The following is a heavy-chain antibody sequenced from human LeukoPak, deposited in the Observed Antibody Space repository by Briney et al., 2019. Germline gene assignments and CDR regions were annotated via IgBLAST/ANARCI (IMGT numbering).Heavy chain of an antibody. J-gene: IGHJ3*02. CDR2: IWSVGINR. V-gene: IGHV3-33*06. Sequence: GGSLRLSCAASGFTFSNYGMHWVRQAPGKGLEWVAVIWSVGINRYYADSVKGRFTFSRDNSKNTLSLQMNSLRAEDTALYYCVKERSPFDAFDIWGQGTMVTVSS. CDR3: VKERSPFDAFDI. CDR1: GFTFSNYG.